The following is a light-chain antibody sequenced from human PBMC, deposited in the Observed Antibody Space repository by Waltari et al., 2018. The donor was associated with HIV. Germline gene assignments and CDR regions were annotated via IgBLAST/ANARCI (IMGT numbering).Light chain of an antibody. CDR2: APS. CDR3: QQYYHWPRT. V-gene: IGKV3-15*01. Sequence: EVVLTQSPATLSVSPGERASLSCRANESVGPNLAWYQQKPGRAPRLLMYAPSTRATGIPARFSGSGSGRQFTLTISSLQSEDVATYYCQQYYHWPRTFGQGTKVGVK. CDR1: ESVGPN. J-gene: IGKJ1*01.